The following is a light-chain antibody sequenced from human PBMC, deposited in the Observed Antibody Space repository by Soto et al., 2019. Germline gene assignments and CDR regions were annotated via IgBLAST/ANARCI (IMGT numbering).Light chain of an antibody. CDR1: SSNIGVNT. J-gene: IGLJ2*01. Sequence: QSVLTQPPSASGTPGQRVTISCSGSSSNIGVNTANWCQRLPGMAPKLLIYANDQRPSGVPDRFSGSKSGASASLAISGLQSEDEADYYCAAWDDSLSGVIFGAGTKLTVL. CDR2: AND. V-gene: IGLV1-44*01. CDR3: AAWDDSLSGVI.